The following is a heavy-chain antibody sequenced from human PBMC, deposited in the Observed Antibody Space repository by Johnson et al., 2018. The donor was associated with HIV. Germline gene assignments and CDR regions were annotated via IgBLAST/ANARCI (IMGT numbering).Heavy chain of an antibody. CDR2: INQDGSEK. V-gene: IGHV3-7*05. CDR3: ARGCSVLQHLEWSFAAFDI. D-gene: IGHD3-3*01. Sequence: EVQLVESGGGLVQPGGSLRLSCAASEFSFSNYWMTWVRQAPGKGLEWVANINQDGSEKFSVDAVQGRFAIYRDNAENSLYLQMNSLRAEDTALYYCARGCSVLQHLEWSFAAFDIWGQGTMVTVSS. CDR1: EFSFSNYW. J-gene: IGHJ3*02.